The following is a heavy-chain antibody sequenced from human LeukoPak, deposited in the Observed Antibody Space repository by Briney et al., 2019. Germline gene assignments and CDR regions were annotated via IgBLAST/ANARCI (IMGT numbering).Heavy chain of an antibody. CDR1: GLTFSNYW. V-gene: IGHV3-74*01. CDR3: ARVAAAAGTLNRMHNWFDP. J-gene: IGHJ5*02. Sequence: GRSLRLSCAASGLTFSNYWMHSVRRAPGEGRVWLSRITDDGSSTSYADSVKGRFTISRDNAKNTLYLQMNSLTAEDTAVYYCARVAAAAGTLNRMHNWFDPWGQGTLVTVSS. CDR2: ITDDGSST. D-gene: IGHD6-13*01.